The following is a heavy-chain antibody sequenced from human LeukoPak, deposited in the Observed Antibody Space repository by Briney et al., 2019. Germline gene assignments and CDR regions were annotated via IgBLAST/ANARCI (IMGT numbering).Heavy chain of an antibody. V-gene: IGHV3-30-3*01. Sequence: GGSLRLSCAASGFTFSIYAMHWVRQAPGKGLEWVAGIPYDGSSKYYADSVRGRFTISRDNSKNTLYLQMNSLRAEDTAVYYCARGLRLNHWGQGTLVTVSS. CDR1: GFTFSIYA. CDR3: ARGLRLNH. J-gene: IGHJ5*02. CDR2: IPYDGSSK. D-gene: IGHD5-12*01.